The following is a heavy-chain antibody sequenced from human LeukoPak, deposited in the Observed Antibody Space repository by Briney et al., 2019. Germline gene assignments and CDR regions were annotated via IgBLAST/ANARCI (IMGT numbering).Heavy chain of an antibody. V-gene: IGHV1-8*03. CDR3: ARGIAAAGDYYYYMDV. CDR1: GYTFTSYD. Sequence: ASVKVSCKASGYTFTSYDINWVRQATGQGLEWMGWMNPNSGNTGYAQKFQGRVTITRNTSISTAYMELSSLRSEDTAVYYCARGIAAAGDYYYYMDVWGKGTTVTVS. J-gene: IGHJ6*03. D-gene: IGHD6-13*01. CDR2: MNPNSGNT.